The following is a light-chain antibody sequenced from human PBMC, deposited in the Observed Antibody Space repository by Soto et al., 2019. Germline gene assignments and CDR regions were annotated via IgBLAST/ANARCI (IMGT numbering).Light chain of an antibody. CDR3: SSYTSSETLV. V-gene: IGLV2-14*01. J-gene: IGLJ2*01. CDR2: DVS. Sequence: QSALTQPASVSGSPGQSITISCTGTSSDVGGYKYVSWYQEHPGKAPKLILYDVSNRPSGVSNRFSGSKSGNTASLTISGLQAEDEADYYCSSYTSSETLVFGGGTQLTVL. CDR1: SSDVGGYKY.